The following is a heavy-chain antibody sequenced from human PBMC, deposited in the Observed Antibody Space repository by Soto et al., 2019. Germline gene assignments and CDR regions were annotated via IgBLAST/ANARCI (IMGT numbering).Heavy chain of an antibody. CDR2: ISGSGGST. CDR1: GFTFSSYA. J-gene: IGHJ4*02. CDR3: ANDDYYGSGSSDY. Sequence: EVQLLESGGGLVQPGGSLRLSCAASGFTFSSYAMSWVRQAPGKGLEWVSAISGSGGSTYYADSVKGRFTISRDNSKNKLYLKMDSLRAEDTAVYYLANDDYYGSGSSDYWGQGTLVTVSS. V-gene: IGHV3-23*01. D-gene: IGHD3-10*01.